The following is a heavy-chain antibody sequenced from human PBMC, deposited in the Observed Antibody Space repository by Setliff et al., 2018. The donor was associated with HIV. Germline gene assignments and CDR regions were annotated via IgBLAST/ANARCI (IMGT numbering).Heavy chain of an antibody. CDR1: GGSISIHPFY. V-gene: IGHV4-39*01. CDR2: IHYGGTT. CDR3: ARTRDCSSSGCFYHAFDM. J-gene: IGHJ3*02. Sequence: LSLTCTVSGGSISIHPFYWGWVRQPPGKGLEWIGSIHYGGTTYSNPSLRSRVAFSVDTSKNQFSLQLSSVTAADMAVYYCARTRDCSSSGCFYHAFDMWGQGTMVTVSS. D-gene: IGHD2-2*01.